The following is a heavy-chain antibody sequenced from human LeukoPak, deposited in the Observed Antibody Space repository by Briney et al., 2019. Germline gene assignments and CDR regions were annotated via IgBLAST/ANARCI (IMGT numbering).Heavy chain of an antibody. CDR3: ARSALGDSSGFYFDY. CDR2: ISGSGGST. V-gene: IGHV3-23*01. CDR1: GFTFSSYA. D-gene: IGHD3-22*01. Sequence: GGSLRLSCAASGFTFSSYAMSWVRQAPGKGLDWVSSISGSGGSTYYADSVKGRFTISRDNSKNTLYLQMNSLRAEDTAVYYCARSALGDSSGFYFDYWGQGTLVTVSS. J-gene: IGHJ4*02.